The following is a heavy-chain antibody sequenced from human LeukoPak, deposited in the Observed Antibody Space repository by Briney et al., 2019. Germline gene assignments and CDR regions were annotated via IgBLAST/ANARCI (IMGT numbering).Heavy chain of an antibody. CDR3: ARAGDGYNFRSTYYFDY. D-gene: IGHD5-12*01. Sequence: SVKVSCKASGGTFSSYAISWVRQAPGQGLEWMGRIIPILGIANYAQKFQGRVTITADKSTSTAYMELSSLRSEDTAVYYCARAGDGYNFRSTYYFDYWGQGTLVTVSS. J-gene: IGHJ4*02. CDR1: GGTFSSYA. CDR2: IIPILGIA. V-gene: IGHV1-69*04.